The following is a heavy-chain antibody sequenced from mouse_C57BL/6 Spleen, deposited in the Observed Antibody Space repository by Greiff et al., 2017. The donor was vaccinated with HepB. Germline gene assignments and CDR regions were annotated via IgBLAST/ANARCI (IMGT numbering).Heavy chain of an antibody. V-gene: IGHV1-74*01. D-gene: IGHD1-1*01. CDR2: IHPSDSDT. J-gene: IGHJ1*03. CDR3: ESTTVVAWYCDV. Sequence: VQLQQSGAELVKPGASVKVSCKASGYTFTSYWMHWVRQRPGQGLEWIGRIHPSDSDTNYNQKFKGKATLTVDKSSSTAYMQLSSLTSEDSAVYYCESTTVVAWYCDVWGTGTTVTVSS. CDR1: GYTFTSYW.